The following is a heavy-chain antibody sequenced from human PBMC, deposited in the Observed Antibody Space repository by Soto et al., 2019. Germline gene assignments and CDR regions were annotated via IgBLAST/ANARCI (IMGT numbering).Heavy chain of an antibody. V-gene: IGHV3-30*03. D-gene: IGHD1-1*01. CDR2: ISYDGSQK. CDR3: ARTYVPGIAGFDP. CDR1: GFTFSSYG. J-gene: IGHJ5*02. Sequence: GGSLRLSCAASGFTFSSYGMHWVRQAPGKGLEWVALISYDGSQKYYADSVKGRFTISRDNSKNTLYLQMNSLRAEDTAVYYCARTYVPGIAGFDPWGQGTLVTVSS.